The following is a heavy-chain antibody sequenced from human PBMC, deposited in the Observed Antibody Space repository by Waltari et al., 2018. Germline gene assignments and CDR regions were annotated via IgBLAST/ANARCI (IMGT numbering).Heavy chain of an antibody. Sequence: QVQLQESGPGLVKPSETLSLTCAVSGYSISSGSYWGWIRPPPGKGLEWIGSIYHSGSTYYNPSLKSRVTISVDTSKNQFSLKLSSVTAADTAVYYCARLRDYDPDYWGQGTLVTVSS. D-gene: IGHD4-17*01. CDR1: GYSISSGSY. CDR2: IYHSGST. CDR3: ARLRDYDPDY. V-gene: IGHV4-38-2*01. J-gene: IGHJ4*02.